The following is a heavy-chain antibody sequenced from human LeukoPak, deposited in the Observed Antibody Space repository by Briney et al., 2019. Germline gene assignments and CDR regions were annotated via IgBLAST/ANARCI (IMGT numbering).Heavy chain of an antibody. J-gene: IGHJ3*02. CDR1: GGSISSSSYY. CDR3: ARGPYPYDSSGAFDI. D-gene: IGHD3-22*01. CDR2: IYYSGST. Sequence: SETLSLTCTVSGGSISSSSYYWGWIRQPPGKGLEWIGSIYYSGSTYYNPSLKSRVTISVDTSKNQFSLKLSSVTAADTAVYFCARGPYPYDSSGAFDIWGQGTMVTVSS. V-gene: IGHV4-39*07.